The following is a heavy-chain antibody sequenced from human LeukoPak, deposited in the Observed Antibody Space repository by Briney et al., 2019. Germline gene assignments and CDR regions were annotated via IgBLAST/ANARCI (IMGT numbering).Heavy chain of an antibody. J-gene: IGHJ4*02. Sequence: PGGSLRLSCAASGFTFSSYWMSWVRQAPGKGLEWVANIKQDGSEKNCVDSVKGRFTISRDNAKNSLFLQMNSLRPEDTAVYYCARDSGRVNYWGQGTLVTVSS. V-gene: IGHV3-7*01. CDR1: GFTFSSYW. D-gene: IGHD6-19*01. CDR3: ARDSGRVNY. CDR2: IKQDGSEK.